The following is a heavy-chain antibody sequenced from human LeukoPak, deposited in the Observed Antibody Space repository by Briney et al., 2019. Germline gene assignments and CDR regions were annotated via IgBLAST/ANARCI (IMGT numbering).Heavy chain of an antibody. CDR2: IYYSGST. CDR3: ARVQGVGATPDYFDY. J-gene: IGHJ4*02. V-gene: IGHV4-59*01. CDR1: GGSISNYY. Sequence: SETLSLTCTVSGGSISNYYWSWIRQPPGKGLEYIGYIYYSGSTNYNPSLKSRVTISVGTSKNQFSLNLRSVTAADTAVYYCARVQGVGATPDYFDYWGQGTLVTASS. D-gene: IGHD1-26*01.